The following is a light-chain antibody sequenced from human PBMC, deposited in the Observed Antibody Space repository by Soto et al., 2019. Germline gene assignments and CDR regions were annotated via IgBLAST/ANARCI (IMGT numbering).Light chain of an antibody. CDR1: QSVGSY. V-gene: IGKV3-11*01. Sequence: EIVLTQSPATLSLSPGERATLSCRASQSVGSYLAWYQQKPGQAPRPLIYDASNRATGIPARFSGSGSGTTFTPPISSLEPEDFAVYYCQQHSNWPPITFGQGTQLEIK. CDR2: DAS. CDR3: QQHSNWPPIT. J-gene: IGKJ5*01.